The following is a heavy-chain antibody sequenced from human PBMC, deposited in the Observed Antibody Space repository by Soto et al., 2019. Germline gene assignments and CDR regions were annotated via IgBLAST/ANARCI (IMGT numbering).Heavy chain of an antibody. CDR3: ARGQRFSDWFDP. J-gene: IGHJ5*02. CDR2: IYSSGST. D-gene: IGHD3-3*01. CDR1: GGAISGYY. V-gene: IGHV4-4*07. Sequence: RSLTCTVTGGAISGYYWTWIRQSDGEGLEWIGRIYSSGSTNYNPSLKSRVTISLDTSMNYPSLRLSSVTAADTAVYYCARGQRFSDWFDPWGQGTLVTVSS.